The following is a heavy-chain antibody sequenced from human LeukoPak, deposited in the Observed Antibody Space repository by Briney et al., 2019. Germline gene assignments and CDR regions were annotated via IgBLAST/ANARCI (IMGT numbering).Heavy chain of an antibody. CDR1: GGSISSYY. J-gene: IGHJ4*02. CDR2: IYYSGST. D-gene: IGHD2-15*01. Sequence: KPSETLSLTCTVSGGSISSYYWSWIRQPPGKGPEWIGYIYYSGSTNYNPSLKSRVTISVDTSRNQFSLKLSSVTAADTAVYYCARRYCSGSSCYSGFGYWGQGTLVTVSS. CDR3: ARRYCSGSSCYSGFGY. V-gene: IGHV4-59*01.